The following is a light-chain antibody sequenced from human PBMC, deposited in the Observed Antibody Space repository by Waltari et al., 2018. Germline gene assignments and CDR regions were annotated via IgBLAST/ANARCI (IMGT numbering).Light chain of an antibody. CDR3: TSYTSSSTLL. CDR1: SRYVGGYNY. Sequence: QSALTQPAYVSGSPGQSITISCTGSSRYVGGYNYVSWYQHHPGNAPKLVLSEVSNRPSGISNRFSGSKSGDTSSLTISGLQAEDEADYYCTSYTSSSTLLFGGGTKLTVL. J-gene: IGLJ2*01. V-gene: IGLV2-14*01. CDR2: EVS.